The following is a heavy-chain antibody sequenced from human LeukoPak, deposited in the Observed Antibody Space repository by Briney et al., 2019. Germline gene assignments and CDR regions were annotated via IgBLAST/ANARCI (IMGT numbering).Heavy chain of an antibody. J-gene: IGHJ4*02. CDR2: ISSSSSYI. D-gene: IGHD3-10*01. V-gene: IGHV3-21*01. CDR1: GFTFSSYS. Sequence: PGGSLRLSCAASGFTFSSYSMNWVRQAPGKGLEWVSSISSSSSYIYYADSVKGRFTISRDDAKNSLYLQMNSLRAEDTAVYYCARASVRGVITAFDYWGQGTLVTVSS. CDR3: ARASVRGVITAFDY.